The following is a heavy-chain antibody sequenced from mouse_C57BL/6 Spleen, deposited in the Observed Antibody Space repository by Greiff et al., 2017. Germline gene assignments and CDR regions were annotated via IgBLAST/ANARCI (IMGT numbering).Heavy chain of an antibody. V-gene: IGHV1-39*01. Sequence: VQLKQSGPELVKPGASVKISCKASGYSFTDYNMNWVKQSHGKSLEWIGVINPNYGTTSYNQKFKGKATLTVDQSSSTAYMQLNSLTSEDSAVYCYARHLGWYGAMDYWGQGTSVTVSS. CDR2: INPNYGTT. CDR3: ARHLGWYGAMDY. J-gene: IGHJ4*01. CDR1: GYSFTDYN. D-gene: IGHD2-1*01.